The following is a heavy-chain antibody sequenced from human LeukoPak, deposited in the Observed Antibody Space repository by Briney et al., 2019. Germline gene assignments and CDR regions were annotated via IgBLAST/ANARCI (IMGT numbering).Heavy chain of an antibody. CDR2: ISDSGYSQ. J-gene: IGHJ4*02. CDR3: AKDERPDDSWRFDY. V-gene: IGHV3-11*01. D-gene: IGHD3-3*01. CDR1: GFTLSDYY. Sequence: GGSLRLSCEASGFTLSDYYINWVRQAPGKGLEWVSQISDSGYSQYYADSVKGRVTISRDSVKMVSLQLNSLSAEDTAVYFCAKDERPDDSWRFDYWGQGTLVSVSS.